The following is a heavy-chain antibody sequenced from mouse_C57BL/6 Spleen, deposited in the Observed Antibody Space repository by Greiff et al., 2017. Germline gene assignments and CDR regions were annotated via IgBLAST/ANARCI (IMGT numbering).Heavy chain of an antibody. D-gene: IGHD3-2*02. Sequence: QVHVKQPGAELVMPGASVKLSCKASGYTFTSYWMHWVKQRPGQGPEWIGEIDPSDSYTNYNQKFKGKSTLTVDKSSSTAYMQLSSLTSEDSAVYYCARGSSGYFAYWGQGTLVTVSA. CDR3: ARGSSGYFAY. CDR1: GYTFTSYW. J-gene: IGHJ3*01. CDR2: IDPSDSYT. V-gene: IGHV1-69*01.